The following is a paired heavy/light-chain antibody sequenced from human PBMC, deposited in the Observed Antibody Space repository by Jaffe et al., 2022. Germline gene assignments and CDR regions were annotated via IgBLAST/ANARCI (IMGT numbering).Light chain of an antibody. V-gene: IGLV2-23*01. CDR3: CSYASSSTWV. J-gene: IGLJ3*02. CDR1: SSDVGSYNL. Sequence: QSALTQPASVSGSPGQSITISCTGTSSDVGSYNLVSWYQQHPGKAPKLMIYEGSKRPSGVSNRFSGSKSGNTASLTISGLQAEDEADYYCCSYASSSTWVFGGGTKLTVL. CDR2: EGS.
Heavy chain of an antibody. Sequence: EVQLLESGGGLVQPGGSLRLSCAASGFTFSTYAMSWVRQAPGKGLEWVSGISGSGGSTYYADSVKGRFTISRDNSKNTLYLQMNSLRAEDTALYYCANSSPLRPSGIAAAGNHAFDIWGQGTMVTVSS. CDR3: ANSSPLRPSGIAAAGNHAFDI. D-gene: IGHD6-13*01. CDR1: GFTFSTYA. J-gene: IGHJ3*02. V-gene: IGHV3-23*01. CDR2: ISGSGGST.